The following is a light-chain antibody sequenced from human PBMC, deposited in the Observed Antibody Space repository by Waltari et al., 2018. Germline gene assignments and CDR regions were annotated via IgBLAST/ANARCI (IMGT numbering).Light chain of an antibody. CDR2: DAS. CDR1: QDTTTS. CDR3: QHYHSIPYT. J-gene: IGKJ2*01. V-gene: IGKV1-33*01. Sequence: DIHLSQSPASLCAAVGDSFPITCQSTQDTTTSLSRCQQKPEKAPLLLIYDASRLQAGVPSRFSGTGSGTAFSFTITSRQPVESATYYCQHYHSIPYTFGRGTKLQIK.